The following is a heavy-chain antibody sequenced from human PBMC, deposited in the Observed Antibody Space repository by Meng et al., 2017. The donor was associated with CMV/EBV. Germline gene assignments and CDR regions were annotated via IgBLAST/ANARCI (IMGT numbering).Heavy chain of an antibody. CDR1: YS. CDR2: LDPSGGSV. J-gene: IGHJ5*02. Sequence: YSLHWVRQTPGPGLELMRILDPSGGSVSSARRFQGSVTMTGDMSTSTVYMGLSCMSSEDTAVYCCARGGLPLGLYGVVLGVGNWFDPWGQGTLVTVSS. V-gene: IGHV1-46*01. D-gene: IGHD3-10*01. CDR3: ARGGLPLGLYGVVLGVGNWFDP.